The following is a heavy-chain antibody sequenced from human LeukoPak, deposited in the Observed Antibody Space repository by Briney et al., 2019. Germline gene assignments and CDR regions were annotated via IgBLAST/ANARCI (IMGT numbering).Heavy chain of an antibody. V-gene: IGHV3-23*01. D-gene: IGHD5-18*01. CDR3: AKKDTAMVDPFDY. J-gene: IGHJ4*02. CDR1: GFTFSSYA. Sequence: PGGSLRLSRAASGFTFSSYAMSWVRQAPGKGLEWVSAISGSGGSTYYADSVKGRFTISRDNSKNTLYLQMNSLRAEDTAVYYCAKKDTAMVDPFDYWGQGTLVTVSS. CDR2: ISGSGGST.